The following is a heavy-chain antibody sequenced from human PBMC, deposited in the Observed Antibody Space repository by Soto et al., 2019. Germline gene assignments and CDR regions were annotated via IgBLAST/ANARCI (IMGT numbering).Heavy chain of an antibody. CDR1: GGSFSGYY. CDR3: ARLKTNYGMDV. D-gene: IGHD4-17*01. V-gene: IGHV4-34*01. Sequence: QVQLQQWGAGLLKPSETLSLTCAVYGGSFSGYYWNWIRQPPGKGLEWIGEINHSGSTNYNPSLKSRVTVSVDTSKNQFSLKLSSVTAADTAVYYCARLKTNYGMDVWGQGTTVTVS. CDR2: INHSGST. J-gene: IGHJ6*02.